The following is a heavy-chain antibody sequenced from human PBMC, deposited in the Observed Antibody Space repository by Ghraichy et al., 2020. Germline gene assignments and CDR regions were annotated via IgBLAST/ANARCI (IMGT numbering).Heavy chain of an antibody. J-gene: IGHJ3*02. Sequence: ASVKVSCKASGYTFTSYGISWVRQAPGQGLEWMGWISAYNGNTNYAQKLQGRVTMTTDTSTSTAYMELRSLRSDDTAVYYCARAPITMVRGVRDDAFDIWGQGTMVTVSS. V-gene: IGHV1-18*04. CDR2: ISAYNGNT. CDR3: ARAPITMVRGVRDDAFDI. D-gene: IGHD3-10*01. CDR1: GYTFTSYG.